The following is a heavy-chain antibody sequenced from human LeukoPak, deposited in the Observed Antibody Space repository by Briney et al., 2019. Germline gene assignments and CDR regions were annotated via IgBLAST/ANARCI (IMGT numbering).Heavy chain of an antibody. Sequence: ASVKVSCKASGGTFNSYAISWVRQAPGQGLEWMGWINPNSGGTNYARKFQGRVTMTRDTSISTAYMELSRLRSDDTAVYYCARRTPTLPYYDFWTRFDPWGQGTLVTVSS. CDR2: INPNSGGT. CDR3: ARRTPTLPYYDFWTRFDP. J-gene: IGHJ5*02. V-gene: IGHV1-2*02. D-gene: IGHD3-3*01. CDR1: GGTFNSYA.